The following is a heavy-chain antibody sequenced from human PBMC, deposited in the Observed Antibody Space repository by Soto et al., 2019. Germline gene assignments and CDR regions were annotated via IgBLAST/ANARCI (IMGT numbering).Heavy chain of an antibody. CDR2: IIPIFDTA. V-gene: IGHV1-69*01. CDR3: ASDSNYYDSSGYFYEYYFDY. D-gene: IGHD3-22*01. J-gene: IGHJ4*02. CDR1: GGTFSSYA. Sequence: VSCKASGGTFSSYAISRVRQAPGQGLEWMGGIIPIFDTANYAQKFQGRVTITADESTSTAYMELSSLRSEDTAVYYCASDSNYYDSSGYFYEYYFDYWGRGTLVTVSS.